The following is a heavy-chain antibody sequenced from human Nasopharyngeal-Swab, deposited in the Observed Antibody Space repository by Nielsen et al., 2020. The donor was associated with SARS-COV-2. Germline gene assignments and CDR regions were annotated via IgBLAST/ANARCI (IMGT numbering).Heavy chain of an antibody. Sequence: RQCQGKGLEWIGEIYHHGNTNYNPSLKSRVTISVDKSKNQFSLSLRSVTAADTAVYYCARDVGDLSVFFDFWGQGTPVTVSS. CDR3: ARDVGDLSVFFDF. J-gene: IGHJ4*02. V-gene: IGHV4-4*02. CDR2: IYHHGNT. D-gene: IGHD4-17*01.